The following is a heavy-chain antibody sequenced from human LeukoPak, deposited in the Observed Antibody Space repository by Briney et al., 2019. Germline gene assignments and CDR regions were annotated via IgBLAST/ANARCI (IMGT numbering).Heavy chain of an antibody. CDR3: ARTSSSAWNREVDY. Sequence: GGSLRLSCAASGFTASNNYMSWARQAPGKGLGWVSVIHSVGTTDYADSVKGRFTISRDNSKNTLYLQMNSLRAEDTAVYYCARTSSSAWNREVDYWGQGTLVTVSS. D-gene: IGHD3-22*01. J-gene: IGHJ4*02. CDR1: GFTASNNY. CDR2: IHSVGTT. V-gene: IGHV3-53*01.